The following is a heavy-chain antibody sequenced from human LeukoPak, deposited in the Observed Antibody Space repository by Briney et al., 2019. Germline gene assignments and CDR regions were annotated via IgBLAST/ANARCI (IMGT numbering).Heavy chain of an antibody. Sequence: SETLSLTCTVSGGSISSSIHYWGWIRQPPGKGLEWIGSIYYNGNSYYNQSLKSRVTISVDTSKNQFSLKLSSVTAADTAVYYCARDRDDYTLAFDPWGQGTLVTVSS. CDR1: GGSISSSIHY. D-gene: IGHD5-24*01. V-gene: IGHV4-39*07. J-gene: IGHJ5*02. CDR2: IYYNGNS. CDR3: ARDRDDYTLAFDP.